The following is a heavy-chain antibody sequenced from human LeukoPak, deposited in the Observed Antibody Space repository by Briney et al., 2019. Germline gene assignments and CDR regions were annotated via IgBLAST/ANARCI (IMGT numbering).Heavy chain of an antibody. D-gene: IGHD3-22*01. V-gene: IGHV5-51*07. J-gene: IGHJ3*02. CDR1: GYSFTSYW. Sequence: RGESLKISCKGSGYSFTSYWIGWVHQMPEKGLEWMGIIYPGDSDTRYSPSFQGQVTISADKSISTAYLQWSSLKASDTAMYYCVTTDSSGYDDAFDIWGQGTMVTVSS. CDR3: VTTDSSGYDDAFDI. CDR2: IYPGDSDT.